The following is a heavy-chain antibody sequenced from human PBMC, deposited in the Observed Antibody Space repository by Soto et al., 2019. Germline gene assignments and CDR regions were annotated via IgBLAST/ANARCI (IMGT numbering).Heavy chain of an antibody. J-gene: IGHJ2*01. CDR3: AHIPVGGTWYFDL. CDR2: IYWNDDK. V-gene: IGHV2-5*01. Sequence: QITLKESGPTLVKPTQTLTLTCTFSGFSLSTSAVGVGWIRRPPGKALEWLGLIYWNDDKRYSPSLKSRLTISKDTSKSQVFLRMTILHPVDTATYHCAHIPVGGTWYFDLWGRGPLVTVSS. D-gene: IGHD6-19*01. CDR1: GFSLSTSAVG.